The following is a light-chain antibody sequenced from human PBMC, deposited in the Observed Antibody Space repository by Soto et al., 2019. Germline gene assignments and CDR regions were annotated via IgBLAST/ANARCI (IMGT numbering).Light chain of an antibody. Sequence: QSVLTQSPSVSGTPGQRVTISCVGSNSNIGDNTVNWYQQLPGTAPKLLIYSNSQRPSGVPDRVSGSKSGTSATRAIRGVQSEDEADYYWAVWDDGLEGVVVSRGTKLTAL. V-gene: IGLV1-44*01. CDR3: AVWDDGLEGVV. CDR2: SNS. J-gene: IGLJ2*01. CDR1: NSNIGDNT.